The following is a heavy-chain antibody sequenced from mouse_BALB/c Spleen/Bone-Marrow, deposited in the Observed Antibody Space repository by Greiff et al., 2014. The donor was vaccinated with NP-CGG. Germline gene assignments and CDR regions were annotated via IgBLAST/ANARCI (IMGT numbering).Heavy chain of an antibody. CDR3: ARGEYANYDRYFDY. J-gene: IGHJ2*01. CDR2: IYPGGGYI. V-gene: IGHV1-63*02. Sequence: QVQLQQSGAELVRPGTSVKISCKASGYTFANYWLGWLKQRPGHGLEWIGEIYPGGGYINYNEKFKGKATLTADTSSSTAYMRLSSLTSEESAVYFCARGEYANYDRYFDYWGQGTTLTVSS. CDR1: GYTFANYW. D-gene: IGHD2-10*02.